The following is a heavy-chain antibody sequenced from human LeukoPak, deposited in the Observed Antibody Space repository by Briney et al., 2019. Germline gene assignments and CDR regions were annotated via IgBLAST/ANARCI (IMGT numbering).Heavy chain of an antibody. D-gene: IGHD2-2*01. J-gene: IGHJ6*02. Sequence: SQTLSLTCAVSGGSISSGGYSWSWIRQPPGKGLEWIGYIYHSGSTYYNPSLKSRVTISVDRSKNQFSLKLSSVTAADTAVYYCARGPGGYCSSTSCSYYYYYYGMDVWGQGTTVTVSS. CDR1: GGSISSGGYS. CDR2: IYHSGST. V-gene: IGHV4-30-2*01. CDR3: ARGPGGYCSSTSCSYYYYYYGMDV.